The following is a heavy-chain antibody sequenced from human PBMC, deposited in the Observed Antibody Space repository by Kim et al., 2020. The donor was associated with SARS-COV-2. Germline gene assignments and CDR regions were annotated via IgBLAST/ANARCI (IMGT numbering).Heavy chain of an antibody. D-gene: IGHD3-16*02. J-gene: IGHJ6*02. CDR3: ARMTYYDYVWGSYRSAYNNYYYYGMDV. V-gene: IGHV5-51*01. CDR2: IYPGDSDT. Sequence: GESLKISCKGSGYSFTSYWIGWVRQMPGKGLEWMGIIYPGDSDTRYSPSFQGQVTISADKSISTAYLQWSSLKASDTAMYYCARMTYYDYVWGSYRSAYNNYYYYGMDVWGQGTTVTVSS. CDR1: GYSFTSYW.